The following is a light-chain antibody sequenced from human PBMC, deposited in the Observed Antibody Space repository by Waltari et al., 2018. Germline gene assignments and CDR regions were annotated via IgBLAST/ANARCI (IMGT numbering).Light chain of an antibody. V-gene: IGKV3-20*01. J-gene: IGKJ1*01. CDR1: QSVSSSY. Sequence: EIVLTQSPGTLSLSQGERANLSCRASQSVSSSYLAWYQQKPGQAPRVLIHGASNRATGIPDRFSGSGSGTDFTLTISRLEPEDFAVYYCQQYGSSPWTFGQGTKVEIK. CDR3: QQYGSSPWT. CDR2: GAS.